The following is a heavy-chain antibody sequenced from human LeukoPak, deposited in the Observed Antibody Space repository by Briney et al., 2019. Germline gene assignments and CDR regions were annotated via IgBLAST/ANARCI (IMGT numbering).Heavy chain of an antibody. CDR1: GGSISSYY. J-gene: IGHJ2*01. CDR3: ASSSGYLHWYFDL. V-gene: IGHV4-4*07. D-gene: IGHD3-22*01. Sequence: PSETLSLTCTVSGGSISSYYWSWIRQPAGKGLEWIGRIYTSGSPIYSPSLQSRVSMSVDTSKNQFSLKLSSVTAADTAVYYCASSSGYLHWYFDLWGRGTLVTVSS. CDR2: IYTSGSP.